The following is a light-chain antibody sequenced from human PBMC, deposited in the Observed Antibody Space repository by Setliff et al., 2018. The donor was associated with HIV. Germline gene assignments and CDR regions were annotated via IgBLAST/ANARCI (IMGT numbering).Light chain of an antibody. CDR3: SSYTNTPLYV. J-gene: IGLJ1*01. Sequence: QSALSQPASVSGSPGQSITISCTGTSSDVGGYNSVSWYQQHPDRAPKLMIYDVSNRPSGVSNRFSGSKSGNTASLTISGLQAEDEADYYCSSYTNTPLYVFGTGTKVTVL. V-gene: IGLV2-14*03. CDR2: DVS. CDR1: SSDVGGYNS.